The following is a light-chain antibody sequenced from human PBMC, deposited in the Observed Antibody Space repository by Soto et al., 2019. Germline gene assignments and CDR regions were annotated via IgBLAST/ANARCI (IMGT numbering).Light chain of an antibody. CDR3: QQYNNWPQT. CDR2: GAS. CDR1: QSVSNNY. V-gene: IGKV3-20*01. J-gene: IGKJ1*01. Sequence: EIVLTQSPATLSLSPGERAALSCRASQSVSNNYLAWYQQKPGQAPRLLIYGASNRATGIPDRFSGSGSGTDFTLTISSLQSEDFAEYHCQQYNNWPQTFGQGTKVDIK.